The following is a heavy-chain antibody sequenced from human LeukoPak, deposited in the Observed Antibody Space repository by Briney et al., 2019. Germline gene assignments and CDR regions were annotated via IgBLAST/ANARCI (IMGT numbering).Heavy chain of an antibody. CDR2: IYHSGST. J-gene: IGHJ4*02. V-gene: IGHV4-38-2*01. CDR1: GYSISSGYY. Sequence: SETLSLTCAVSGYSISSGYYWGWTRQPPGKGLEWIGSIYHSGSTYYNPSLKSRVTISVDTSKNQFSLKLSSVTAADTAVYYCARVSDSSGYHPGDWGQGTLVTVSS. CDR3: ARVSDSSGYHPGD. D-gene: IGHD3-22*01.